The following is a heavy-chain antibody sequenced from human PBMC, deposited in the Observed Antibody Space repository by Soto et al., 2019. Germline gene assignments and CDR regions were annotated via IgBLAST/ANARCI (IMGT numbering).Heavy chain of an antibody. CDR1: GGTFSSYT. J-gene: IGHJ4*02. V-gene: IGHV1-69*02. Sequence: QVQLVQSGAEVKKPGSSVKVSCKASGGTFSSYTISWVRQAPGQGLEWMGRIIPILGIANYAQKFQGRVTITADKSTSTAYMELSSLRSEDTDVYYCARSRSGGEAIDYWGQGTLVTVSS. CDR3: ARSRSGGEAIDY. D-gene: IGHD2-15*01. CDR2: IIPILGIA.